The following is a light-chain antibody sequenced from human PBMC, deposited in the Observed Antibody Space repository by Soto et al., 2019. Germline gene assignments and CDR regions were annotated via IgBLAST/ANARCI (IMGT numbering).Light chain of an antibody. CDR3: MEGTFWPKT. J-gene: IGKJ2*01. V-gene: IGKV2-30*02. Sequence: DVVLTQSPLSLPATLGQPASISCKSSQSLVQSDGNTYLHWFQQRPGQSPRRLIYEVSTRDSGVPDRFSGSGSGTDFTLKISRVEAEDVGVYYCMEGTFWPKTFGQGTKLEIK. CDR1: QSLVQSDGNTY. CDR2: EVS.